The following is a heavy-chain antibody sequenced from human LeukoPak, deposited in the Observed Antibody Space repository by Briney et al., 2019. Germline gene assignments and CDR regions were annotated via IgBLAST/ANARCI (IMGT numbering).Heavy chain of an antibody. Sequence: GASLRLSCAASGFTFSSYAMSWVRQAPGMGLEWVSAISGSGGSTYYADSVKGRFTISRDNSKSTLYLQMNSLRAEDTAVYYCAKVSVAVAGTYGDWGQGTLVTVSS. CDR3: AKVSVAVAGTYGD. CDR1: GFTFSSYA. J-gene: IGHJ4*02. D-gene: IGHD6-19*01. CDR2: ISGSGGST. V-gene: IGHV3-23*01.